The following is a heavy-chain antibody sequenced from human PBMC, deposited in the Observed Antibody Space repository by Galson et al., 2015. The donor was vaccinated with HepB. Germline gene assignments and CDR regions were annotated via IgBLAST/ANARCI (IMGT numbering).Heavy chain of an antibody. CDR1: GFTFSSYS. CDR3: ARALSWDDFWSGYYTGGFDY. Sequence: SLRLSCAASGFTFSSYSMNRVRQAPGKGLEWVSSISSSSSYIYYADSVKGRFTISRDNAKNSLYLQMNSLRAEDTAVYYCARALSWDDFWSGYYTGGFDYWGQGTLVTVSS. D-gene: IGHD3-3*01. J-gene: IGHJ4*02. CDR2: ISSSSSYI. V-gene: IGHV3-21*01.